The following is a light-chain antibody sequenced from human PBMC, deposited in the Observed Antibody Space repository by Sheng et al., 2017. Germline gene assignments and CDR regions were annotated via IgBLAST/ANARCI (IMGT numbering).Light chain of an antibody. CDR2: DVS. V-gene: IGLV2-14*03. Sequence: QSALTQPASVSGSPGQSITISCTGTSSDVGAYDRVSWYQQHPDKVPKLMISDVSLRPSGVSNRFSGSKSGNTASLTISGLQPEDEADYYCSSYINTTILVVFGGGTKLTVL. CDR1: SSDVGAYDR. J-gene: IGLJ2*01. CDR3: SSYINTTILVV.